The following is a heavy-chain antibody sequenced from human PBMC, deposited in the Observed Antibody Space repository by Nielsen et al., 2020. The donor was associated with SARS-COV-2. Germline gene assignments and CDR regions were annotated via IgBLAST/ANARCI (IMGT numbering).Heavy chain of an antibody. CDR1: GYTFTSYY. D-gene: IGHD2-15*01. Sequence: ASVKVSCKASGYTFTSYYMHWVRQAPGQGLEWMGIINPSGGSTSYAQKFQGRVTMTRDTSTSTVYMELSSLRSEDTAVYYCARDLSCSGGSCYSVPYYYYMDVWGKGTTVTVSS. V-gene: IGHV1-46*01. CDR3: ARDLSCSGGSCYSVPYYYYMDV. CDR2: INPSGGST. J-gene: IGHJ6*03.